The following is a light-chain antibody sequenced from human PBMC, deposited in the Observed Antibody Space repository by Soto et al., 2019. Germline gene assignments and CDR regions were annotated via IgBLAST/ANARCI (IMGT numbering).Light chain of an antibody. V-gene: IGKV3-20*01. J-gene: IGKJ1*01. CDR3: QQYGSSPWT. Sequence: EIVLTQSPATLSLSPGEGATLSCRASQSVSSTFLAWYRHKPGRPPRLLIYGASSRATDIPDRFSGGGSGTDFTLTIIRLEPEDFAVYYCQQYGSSPWTFGQGTKVEIK. CDR1: QSVSSTF. CDR2: GAS.